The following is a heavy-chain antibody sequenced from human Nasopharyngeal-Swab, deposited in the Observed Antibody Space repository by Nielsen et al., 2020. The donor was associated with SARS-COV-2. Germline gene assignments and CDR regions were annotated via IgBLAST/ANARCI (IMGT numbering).Heavy chain of an antibody. Sequence: ASVKVSCKASGYTFTSYDINWVRQATGQGLEWMGWMNPNSGNTGYAQKFQGRVTMTRNTSISTAYMELSSLRSEDTAVYHCAAQPLVVAATGGFDPWGQGTLVTVSS. V-gene: IGHV1-8*01. CDR2: MNPNSGNT. CDR3: AAQPLVVAATGGFDP. D-gene: IGHD2-15*01. J-gene: IGHJ5*02. CDR1: GYTFTSYD.